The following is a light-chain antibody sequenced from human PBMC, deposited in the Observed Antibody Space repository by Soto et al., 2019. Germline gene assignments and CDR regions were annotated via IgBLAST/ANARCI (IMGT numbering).Light chain of an antibody. CDR2: EVS. J-gene: IGLJ2*01. V-gene: IGLV2-14*01. CDR3: SSYTSSSTRVV. Sequence: QSVLPQPASVSGSPGQSITISCTGTSSDVGGYNYVSWYQQHPGKAPKLMIYEVSNRPSGVSNRFSGSKSGNTASLTISGLQAEDEADYYCSSYTSSSTRVVFGGGTKLTVL. CDR1: SSDVGGYNY.